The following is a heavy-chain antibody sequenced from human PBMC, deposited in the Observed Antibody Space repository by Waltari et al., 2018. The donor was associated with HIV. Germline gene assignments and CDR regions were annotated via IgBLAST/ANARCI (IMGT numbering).Heavy chain of an antibody. D-gene: IGHD1-26*01. V-gene: IGHV3-49*05. CDR1: GFTFGDYG. CDR3: SRPSGPLHSYGMDV. CDR2: ITSEAYGGTA. J-gene: IGHJ6*02. Sequence: EVHLMESGGGLVKPGRSLRLSCRGSGFTFGDYGLSWFRQAPGKGLGWVGFITSEAYGGTAEYAASVTGRFTIAREDAKSTAYMQMNRLESEDTGVYFCSRPSGPLHSYGMDVWGQGTTVIVSS.